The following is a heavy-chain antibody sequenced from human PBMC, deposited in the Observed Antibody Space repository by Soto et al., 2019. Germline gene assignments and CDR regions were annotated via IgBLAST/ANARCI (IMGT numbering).Heavy chain of an antibody. Sequence: PSDTLSLTCAVYGGSFSGHSWTWIRQSPGKGLEWIGDINHSGRVNYSPPLKSRVTISLDTSKNQFSLTVSAVNSAETAMYYGSTRVYDTYGYYRFDPWGQGTLVT. CDR2: INHSGRV. CDR1: GGSFSGHS. J-gene: IGHJ5*01. D-gene: IGHD3-22*01. V-gene: IGHV4-34*01. CDR3: STRVYDTYGYYRFDP.